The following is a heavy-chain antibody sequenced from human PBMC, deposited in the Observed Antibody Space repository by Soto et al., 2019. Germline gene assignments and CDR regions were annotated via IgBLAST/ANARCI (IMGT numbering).Heavy chain of an antibody. CDR1: GGTFSSYA. CDR3: ARAWQPFMITFGGESNGMEV. CDR2: IIPIFGTA. J-gene: IGHJ6*04. D-gene: IGHD3-16*01. V-gene: IGHV1-69*06. Sequence: SVKVSCKASGGTFSSYAISWVRQAPGQGLEWMGGIIPIFGTANYAQKFQGRVTITADKSTSTAYMELSSLRSEDTAVYYCARAWQPFMITFGGESNGMEVWGKGTTVT.